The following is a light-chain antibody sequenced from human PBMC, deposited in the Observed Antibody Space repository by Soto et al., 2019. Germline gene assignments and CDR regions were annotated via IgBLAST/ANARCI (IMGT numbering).Light chain of an antibody. V-gene: IGLV2-14*02. CDR1: SSDVGSYNL. CDR3: SSYTSSNTFYV. J-gene: IGLJ1*01. CDR2: EGT. Sequence: SALTQPASVSASPGQSITIPCTGTSSDVGSYNLVSWFQQHPGKVPKLLIYEGTKRPSGLSDRFSGSKSGNTASLTISGLQAEDEADYYCSSYTSSNTFYVFGTGTKVTVL.